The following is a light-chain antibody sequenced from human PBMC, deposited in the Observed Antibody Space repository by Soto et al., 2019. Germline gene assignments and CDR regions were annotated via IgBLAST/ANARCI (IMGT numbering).Light chain of an antibody. CDR2: GAS. CDR1: KSVSSSY. Sequence: DILLTQSQGPLSLSPGETATLSCRASKSVSSSYLAWYQQQPGQAPRLLIYGASSRATGIPDRFSGSGSGTDFTLTISRLEPEDFAVYYCQQYGSSPPWTFGQGTKVDIK. J-gene: IGKJ1*01. CDR3: QQYGSSPPWT. V-gene: IGKV3-20*01.